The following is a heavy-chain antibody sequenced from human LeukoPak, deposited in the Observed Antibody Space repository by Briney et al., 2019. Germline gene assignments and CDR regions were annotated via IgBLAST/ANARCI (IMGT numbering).Heavy chain of an antibody. CDR3: ATSVRTTGNFDY. CDR2: IYHSGST. D-gene: IGHD4-17*01. CDR1: GYSISSGYY. V-gene: IGHV4-38-2*01. Sequence: SETLSLTCAVPGYSISSGYYWGWIRQPPGKGLEWIGSIYHSGSTYYNPSLKSRVTISVDTSKNQFSLKLSSVTAADTAVYYCATSVRTTGNFDYWGQGTLVTVSS. J-gene: IGHJ4*02.